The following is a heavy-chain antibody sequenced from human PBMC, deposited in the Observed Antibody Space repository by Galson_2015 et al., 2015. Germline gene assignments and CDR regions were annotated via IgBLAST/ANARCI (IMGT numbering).Heavy chain of an antibody. CDR3: ARDTWYYYGSGSYRFSNWFDP. Sequence: TLSLTCTVSGGSISSGDYYWSWIRQPPGKGLEWIGYIYYSGSTYYNPSLKSRVTISVDTSKNQFSLKLSSVTAADTAVYYCARDTWYYYGSGSYRFSNWFDPWGQGTLVTVSS. CDR2: IYYSGST. D-gene: IGHD3-10*01. V-gene: IGHV4-30-4*01. J-gene: IGHJ5*02. CDR1: GGSISSGDYY.